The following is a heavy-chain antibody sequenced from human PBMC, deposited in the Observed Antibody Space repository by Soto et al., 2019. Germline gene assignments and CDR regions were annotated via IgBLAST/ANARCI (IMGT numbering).Heavy chain of an antibody. V-gene: IGHV3-33*01. CDR2: IWYDGSNK. D-gene: IGHD2-15*01. J-gene: IGHJ4*02. CDR1: GFTFSSYG. CDR3: ASLGYCSGGSCYGDY. Sequence: SGGSLRLSCAASGFTFSSYGMHWVHQAPGKGLEWVAVIWYDGSNKYYADSVKGRFTISRDNSKNTLYLQMNSLRAEDTAVYYCASLGYCSGGSCYGDYWGQGTLVTVSS.